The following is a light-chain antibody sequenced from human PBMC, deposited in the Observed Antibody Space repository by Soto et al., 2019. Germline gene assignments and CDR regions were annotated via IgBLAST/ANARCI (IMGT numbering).Light chain of an antibody. V-gene: IGKV3-11*01. CDR2: DAS. Sequence: EFVLTQSPATLSLSSGESATLSCRASQSISNILSCYQQKPGQAPRLLIYDASKRATGIPVRFSGSGSGTDFTLTISSLEPEDFAVYYCQQRSNWFRTFGGGTKVDI. CDR1: QSISNI. CDR3: QQRSNWFRT. J-gene: IGKJ4*01.